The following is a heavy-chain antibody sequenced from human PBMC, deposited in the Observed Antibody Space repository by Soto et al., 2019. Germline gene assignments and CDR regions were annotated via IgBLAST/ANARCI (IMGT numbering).Heavy chain of an antibody. J-gene: IGHJ6*03. CDR1: GYTFTKYA. CDR2: VNPNSGNT. CDR3: ARCLVDEVEPTAIYPYYYMDV. V-gene: IGHV1-8*01. D-gene: IGHD2-2*01. Sequence: QVQLVQSGAEVKKPGASVKVSCEASGYTFTKYAINWVRQATGQGLEWMGWVNPNSGNTARAQKFQGRVTMTRDTSITTAYMKLSSLRTEDTAVYYCARCLVDEVEPTAIYPYYYMDVWGKGTTVIVSS.